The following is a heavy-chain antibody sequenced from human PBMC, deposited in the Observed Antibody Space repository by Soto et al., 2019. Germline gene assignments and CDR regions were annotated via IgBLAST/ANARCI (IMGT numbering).Heavy chain of an antibody. V-gene: IGHV3-11*01. Sequence: GSLRLSSAASGFTFCDYYMSWIRKAAGKGLEWVSYISSSGSTIYYADSVKGRFTISRDNAKNSLYLQMNSLRAEDTAVYYCASFYGYSSGWYFDYSGQGTLVTVSS. CDR2: ISSSGSTI. J-gene: IGHJ4*02. D-gene: IGHD6-19*01. CDR3: ASFYGYSSGWYFDY. CDR1: GFTFCDYY.